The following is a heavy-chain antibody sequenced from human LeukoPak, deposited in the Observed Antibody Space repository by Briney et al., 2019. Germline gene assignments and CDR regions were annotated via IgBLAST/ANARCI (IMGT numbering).Heavy chain of an antibody. J-gene: IGHJ6*03. CDR2: IYYSGST. CDR3: ARNLVGSTGASYYYMDV. V-gene: IGHV4-59*01. CDR1: GGSISSYY. D-gene: IGHD5/OR15-5a*01. Sequence: SETLSLTCTVSGGSISSYYWSWIRQPPGKGLEWIGYIYYSGSTNYNPSLKSRVTISVDTSKNQFSLKLSSVTAADTAVYYCARNLVGSTGASYYYMDVWGKGTTVTVSS.